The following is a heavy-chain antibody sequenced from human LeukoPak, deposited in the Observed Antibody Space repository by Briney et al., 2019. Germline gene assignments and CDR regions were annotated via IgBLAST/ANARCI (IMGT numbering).Heavy chain of an antibody. J-gene: IGHJ4*02. CDR3: ARGLAISSSGWYDTFDY. Sequence: GGSLRLSCAASGFTFSNSAMYWVRQAPGKGLEFVSVISTNGDRIYYADSVKGRFTISRDNSKNTLYLQMGSLRADDMAVYYCARGLAISSSGWYDTFDYWGQGALVTVSS. CDR2: ISTNGDRI. V-gene: IGHV3-64*02. CDR1: GFTFSNSA. D-gene: IGHD6-19*01.